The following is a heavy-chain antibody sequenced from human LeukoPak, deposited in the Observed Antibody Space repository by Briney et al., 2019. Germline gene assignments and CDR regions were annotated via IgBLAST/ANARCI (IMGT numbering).Heavy chain of an antibody. V-gene: IGHV1-18*01. Sequence: GASVKVSCKASGYTFTSYGISWVRQAPGQGLEWMGWISAYNGNTNYAQKLQGRVTMTTDTSTSTAYMELRSLRSDDTAVYYCARDRVVRGVPPLLYYYYYMDVWGKGTTVTVSS. D-gene: IGHD3-10*01. CDR3: ARDRVVRGVPPLLYYYYYMDV. CDR2: ISAYNGNT. CDR1: GYTFTSYG. J-gene: IGHJ6*03.